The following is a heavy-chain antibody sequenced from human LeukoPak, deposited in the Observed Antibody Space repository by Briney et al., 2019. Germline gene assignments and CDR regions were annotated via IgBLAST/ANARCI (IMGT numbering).Heavy chain of an antibody. V-gene: IGHV4-59*12. CDR2: IYYSGST. D-gene: IGHD3-3*01. CDR3: ARDPPSSDFWSGYPLYYFDY. CDR1: GGSISSYY. Sequence: PSETLSLTCTVSGGSISSYYWSWIRQPPGKGLEWIGYIYYSGSTNYNPSLKSRVTISVDTSKNQFSLKLSSVTAADTAVYYCARDPPSSDFWSGYPLYYFDYWGRGTLVTVSS. J-gene: IGHJ4*02.